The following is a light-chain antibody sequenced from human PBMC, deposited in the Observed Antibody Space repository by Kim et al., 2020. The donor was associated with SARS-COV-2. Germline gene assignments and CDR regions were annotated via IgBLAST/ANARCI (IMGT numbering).Light chain of an antibody. Sequence: LGQTVRITCQGDSLRSYYASWYQQKPGQAPVLVIYGKNNRPSGIPDRFSGSSSGNTAPLTITGAQAEDEADYYCNSRDSSGNHHYVFGTGTKVTVL. J-gene: IGLJ1*01. CDR3: NSRDSSGNHHYV. V-gene: IGLV3-19*01. CDR1: SLRSYY. CDR2: GKN.